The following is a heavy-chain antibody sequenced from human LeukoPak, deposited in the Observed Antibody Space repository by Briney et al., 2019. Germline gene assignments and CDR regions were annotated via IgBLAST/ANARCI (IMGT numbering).Heavy chain of an antibody. CDR3: ARVGATYSGDP. CDR1: GYTFTDYY. J-gene: IGHJ5*02. CDR2: INPNSGGT. D-gene: IGHD1-26*01. Sequence: ASVKVSCKASGYTFTDYYIHWVRQAPGQGLEWMGWINPNSGGTNYAQKFQGRITMTRDTSISPAYMERSRLRSDDTAVYYCARVGATYSGDPWGQGTLVTVSS. V-gene: IGHV1-2*02.